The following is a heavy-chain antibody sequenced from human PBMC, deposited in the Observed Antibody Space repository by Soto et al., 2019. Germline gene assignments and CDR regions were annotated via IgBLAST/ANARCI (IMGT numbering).Heavy chain of an antibody. V-gene: IGHV5-51*01. Sequence: PSEALKISGKGCGESVTSYWIGWVRQMPGKGLEWMGIIYPGDSDTRYSPSFQGQVTISADKSISTAYLQWSSLKASDTAMYYCARSSSSWYGRDYYGMDVWGQGTTVTVSS. D-gene: IGHD6-13*01. CDR1: GESVTSYW. CDR3: ARSSSSWYGRDYYGMDV. J-gene: IGHJ6*02. CDR2: IYPGDSDT.